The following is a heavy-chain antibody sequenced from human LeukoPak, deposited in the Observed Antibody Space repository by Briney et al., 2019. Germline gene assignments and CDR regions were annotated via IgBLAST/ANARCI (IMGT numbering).Heavy chain of an antibody. J-gene: IGHJ6*02. CDR2: IIPICGTA. Sequence: SVKVSCKASGGTFSSYAISWVRKAPGQGLEWMGGIIPICGTANYAQKFQGRVTITADESTSTAYMELSSLRSEDTAVYYCARDWKPLRIAAAGTMNYYYYGMDVWGQGTTVTVSS. CDR3: ARDWKPLRIAAAGTMNYYYYGMDV. D-gene: IGHD6-13*01. V-gene: IGHV1-69*13. CDR1: GGTFSSYA.